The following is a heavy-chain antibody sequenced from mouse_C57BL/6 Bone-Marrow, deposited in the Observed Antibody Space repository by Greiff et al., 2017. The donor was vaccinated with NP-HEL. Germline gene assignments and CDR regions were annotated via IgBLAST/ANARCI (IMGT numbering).Heavy chain of an antibody. CDR2: IDSETGGT. V-gene: IGHV1-15*01. CDR3: TEGDY. CDR1: GYTFTDYE. J-gene: IGHJ4*01. Sequence: QVHVKQSGAELVRPGASVTLSCKASGYTFTDYEMHWVKQTPVHGLEWIGAIDSETGGTSYNQKFKGKAILTADKSSSTAYMELRSLTSEDSAVYYCTEGDYWGQGTSVTVSS.